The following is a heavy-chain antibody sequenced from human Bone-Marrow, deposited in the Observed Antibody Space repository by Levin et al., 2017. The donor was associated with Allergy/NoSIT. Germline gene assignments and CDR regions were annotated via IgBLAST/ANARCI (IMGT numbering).Heavy chain of an antibody. CDR3: ARALPSTSDYFYYYMDV. CDR2: LFGSVNT. J-gene: IGHJ6*03. V-gene: IGHV4-61*01. D-gene: IGHD2-2*01. CDR1: GASVSSTSDW. Sequence: KPSETLSLTCTISGASVSSTSDWWSWIRQPPGRAPEWIGFLFGSVNTVYNPPLKSRVTISADMSKNQFSLDLTSVTAADTAVYYCARALPSTSDYFYYYMDVWGKGTTVTVTS.